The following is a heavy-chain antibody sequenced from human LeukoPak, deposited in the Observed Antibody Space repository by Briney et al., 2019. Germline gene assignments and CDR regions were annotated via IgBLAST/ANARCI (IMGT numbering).Heavy chain of an antibody. CDR1: GFTFSDYY. D-gene: IGHD3-22*01. J-gene: IGHJ4*02. Sequence: GGSLRLSCAASGFTFSDYYMYWIRQAPGKGLEWVSAISGSGGSTYYADSVKGRFTIPRDNSKNTLYLQMNSLRAEDTAVYYCAKDGYYDSSGLFDYWGQGTLVTVSS. CDR2: ISGSGGST. CDR3: AKDGYYDSSGLFDY. V-gene: IGHV3-23*01.